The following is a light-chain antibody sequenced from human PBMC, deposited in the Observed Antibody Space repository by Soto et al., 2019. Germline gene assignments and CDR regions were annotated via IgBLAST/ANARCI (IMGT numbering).Light chain of an antibody. CDR1: QSVSSY. V-gene: IGKV3-11*01. Sequence: EILFTQSPGTLSFSPGERATLSCRASQSVSSYLALYQQKPGQAPRLLIYDASTRATGISARFSGSGSGTDFTLTISSLEPEDFAMYYCQQRSNWPVTFGQGTKVDIK. CDR2: DAS. CDR3: QQRSNWPVT. J-gene: IGKJ1*01.